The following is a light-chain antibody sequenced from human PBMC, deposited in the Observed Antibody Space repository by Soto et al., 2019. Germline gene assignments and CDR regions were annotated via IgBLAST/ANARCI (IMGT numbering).Light chain of an antibody. Sequence: QLTQSPSSLSASVGDRVTITCRASQDISVYLAWYQQKPGKAPKLLIYGASTLQSGVPSRFSGSGSGTDFTLTISRLQPEDFASYYCQQVNTHSYTFGQGTKLEIK. V-gene: IGKV1-9*01. CDR2: GAS. CDR3: QQVNTHSYT. CDR1: QDISVY. J-gene: IGKJ2*01.